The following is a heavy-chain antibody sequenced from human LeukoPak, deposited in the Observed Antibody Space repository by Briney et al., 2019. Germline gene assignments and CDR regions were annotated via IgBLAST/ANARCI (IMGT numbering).Heavy chain of an antibody. J-gene: IGHJ6*03. CDR2: INPNSGGT. CDR3: ARDWGLLYSSMGYYYMDV. CDR1: GYTFTGYY. Sequence: ASVKVSCKASGYTFTGYYMHWVRQAPGQGLEWMGWINPNSGGTNYAQKFQGRVTMTRDTSISTAYMELSRLRSDDTAVYYCARDWGLLYSSMGYYYMDVWGKGTTVTISS. V-gene: IGHV1-2*02. D-gene: IGHD5-18*01.